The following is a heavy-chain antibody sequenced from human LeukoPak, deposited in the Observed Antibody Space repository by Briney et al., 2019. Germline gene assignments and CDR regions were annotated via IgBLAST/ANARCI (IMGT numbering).Heavy chain of an antibody. Sequence: GDSLKISCKGSGYSFTSYWIGWVRPMPGKGLEWMGIIYPGDSDTRYSPSFQGQVTISADKSISTAHLHWSSLKASDTAMYYCARQHTSGAGPFDYWGQGTLVTVSS. CDR1: GYSFTSYW. D-gene: IGHD6-19*01. J-gene: IGHJ4*02. CDR2: IYPGDSDT. V-gene: IGHV5-51*01. CDR3: ARQHTSGAGPFDY.